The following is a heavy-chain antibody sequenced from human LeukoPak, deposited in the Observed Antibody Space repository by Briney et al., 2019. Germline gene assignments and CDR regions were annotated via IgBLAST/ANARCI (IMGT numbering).Heavy chain of an antibody. J-gene: IGHJ3*02. V-gene: IGHV4-4*07. D-gene: IGHD6-6*01. CDR1: GGSISSYY. CDR3: ARRGASSSSGAFDI. Sequence: SETLSLTCTVSGGSISSYYWSWIRQPAGKGLEWIGRIYTSGSTNYNPSLKSRVTMSVDTSKNQFSLKLSSVTAADTAVYYCARRGASSSSGAFDIWGQGTMVTVSS. CDR2: IYTSGST.